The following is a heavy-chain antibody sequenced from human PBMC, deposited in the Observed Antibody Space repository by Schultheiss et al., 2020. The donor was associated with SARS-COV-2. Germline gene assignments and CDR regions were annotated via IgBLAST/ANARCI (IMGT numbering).Heavy chain of an antibody. D-gene: IGHD5-24*01. J-gene: IGHJ4*02. V-gene: IGHV4-61*08. CDR2: IYYSGST. CDR1: GGSISSGGYY. CDR3: ARGLKGRDQEPDY. Sequence: SETLSLTCTVSGGSISSGGYYWSWIRQPPGKGLEWIGYIYYSGSTNYNPSLKSRVTISVDTSKNQFSLKLSSVTAADTAVYYCARGLKGRDQEPDYWGQGTLVTVSS.